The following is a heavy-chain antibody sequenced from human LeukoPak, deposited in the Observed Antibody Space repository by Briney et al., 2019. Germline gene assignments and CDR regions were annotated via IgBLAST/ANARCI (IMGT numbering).Heavy chain of an antibody. CDR1: GFTFSDYY. CDR2: ISSSGSTI. V-gene: IGHV3-11*01. J-gene: IGHJ6*03. CDR3: ARSVRNYYYYYMDV. Sequence: PGGSLRLSCAASGFTFSDYYMSWIRQAPGKGLEWVSYISSSGSTIYYADSVKGRFTISRDNAKNSLYLQMNSLRAEDTAVYYCARSVRNYYYYYMDVWGKGTTVTISS.